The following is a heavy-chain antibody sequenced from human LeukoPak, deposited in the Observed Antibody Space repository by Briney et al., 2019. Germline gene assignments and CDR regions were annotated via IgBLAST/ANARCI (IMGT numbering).Heavy chain of an antibody. D-gene: IGHD3-9*01. CDR3: AKTRRAGRYFDWLLSNWFDP. CDR2: ISGSGGST. Sequence: GGSLRLSCAASGFTFSSYAMSWVRQAPGKGLEWVSAISGSGGSTYYADSVKGRFTISRDNSKNTLYLQMNSLRAKDTAVYYCAKTRRAGRYFDWLLSNWFDPWGQGTLVTVSS. CDR1: GFTFSSYA. V-gene: IGHV3-23*01. J-gene: IGHJ5*02.